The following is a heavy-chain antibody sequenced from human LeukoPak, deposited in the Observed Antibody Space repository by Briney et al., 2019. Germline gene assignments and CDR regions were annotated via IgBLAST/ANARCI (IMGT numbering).Heavy chain of an antibody. D-gene: IGHD6-19*01. Sequence: PSESLSLTCTVSGXSISSYYWSWIRQPPGKGLEWIGYIYYSGSTNYNPSLKSRVTISVDTSKNQFSLKLSPVTAADTAVYYCARGRRSIAVAGSNFDYWGQGTLVTVSS. CDR1: GXSISSYY. J-gene: IGHJ4*02. V-gene: IGHV4-59*01. CDR3: ARGRRSIAVAGSNFDY. CDR2: IYYSGST.